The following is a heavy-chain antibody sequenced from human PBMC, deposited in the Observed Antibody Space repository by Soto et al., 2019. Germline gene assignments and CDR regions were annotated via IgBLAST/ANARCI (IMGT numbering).Heavy chain of an antibody. J-gene: IGHJ5*02. V-gene: IGHV4-34*01. CDR2: INHSGST. D-gene: IGHD2-15*01. CDR1: GGSFSGYY. Sequence: PSETLSLTCAVYGGSFSGYYWSWIRQPPGKGLEWIGEINHSGSTNYNPSLKSRVTISVDTSNNQFPLKLSSVTAADTAVYYCARGIARYCSGGSCSNNWFDPWGQGTLVTVSS. CDR3: ARGIARYCSGGSCSNNWFDP.